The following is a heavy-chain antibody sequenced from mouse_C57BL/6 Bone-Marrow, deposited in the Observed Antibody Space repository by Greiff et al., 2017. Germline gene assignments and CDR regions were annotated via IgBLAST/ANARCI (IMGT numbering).Heavy chain of an antibody. CDR2: IDPENGDT. CDR3: TTMVTPFAY. J-gene: IGHJ3*01. CDR1: GFNIKDDY. Sequence: EVQLQQSGAELVRPGASVKLSCTASGFNIKDDYMHWVKQRPEQGLEWIGWIDPENGDTEYASKFQGKATITADTSSNPAYLQLSSLTSEDAAVYYCTTMVTPFAYWGQGTLVTVSA. V-gene: IGHV14-4*01. D-gene: IGHD2-2*01.